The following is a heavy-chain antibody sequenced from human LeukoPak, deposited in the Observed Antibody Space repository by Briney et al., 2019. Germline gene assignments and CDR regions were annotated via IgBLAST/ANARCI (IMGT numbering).Heavy chain of an antibody. J-gene: IGHJ5*02. CDR2: XNPNSGGT. D-gene: IGHD6-13*01. CDR3: ARDRGSGSWYENWFDP. V-gene: IGHV1-2*02. Sequence: MGXXNPNSGGTNYAQKFQGRVTMTRDTSISTAYMELSRLRSDDTAVYYCARDRGSGSWYENWFDPWGQGTLVTVSS.